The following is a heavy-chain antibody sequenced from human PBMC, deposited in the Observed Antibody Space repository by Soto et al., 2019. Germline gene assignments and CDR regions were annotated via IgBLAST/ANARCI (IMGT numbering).Heavy chain of an antibody. CDR3: ARSEATVLDY. CDR1: GGSMSSSNW. Sequence: QVQLQESGPGLVKPSGTLSLTCTVSGGSMSSSNWWNWVRQPPGKGLEWIGETHHSGRTNYNPSLQSRVTISVDKSKNHFSLKLSSVTAADTAVYYCARSEATVLDYWGQGTLVTVPS. V-gene: IGHV4-4*02. CDR2: THHSGRT. J-gene: IGHJ4*02. D-gene: IGHD4-17*01.